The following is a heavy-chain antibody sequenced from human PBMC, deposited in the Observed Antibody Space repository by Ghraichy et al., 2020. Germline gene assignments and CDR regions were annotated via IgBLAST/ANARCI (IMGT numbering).Heavy chain of an antibody. D-gene: IGHD2-21*01. CDR2: IVDNGGTT. V-gene: IGHV3-23*01. J-gene: IGHJ4*02. CDR1: GFTFSRYP. Sequence: GGSLRLSCVASGFTFSRYPMSWVRQAPGKGLEWVAGIVDNGGTTYYADSVEGRFTISRDNSRNTLYLQMNNLKGDDTAVYYCANMIVVVEVANRDGSDYWGQGTLVTVSS. CDR3: ANMIVVVEVANRDGSDY.